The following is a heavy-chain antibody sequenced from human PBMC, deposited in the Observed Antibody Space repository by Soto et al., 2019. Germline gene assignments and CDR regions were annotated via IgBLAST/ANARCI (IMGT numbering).Heavy chain of an antibody. CDR2: TNEDGTTT. D-gene: IGHD3-16*01. CDR1: GFTFSSYW. J-gene: IGHJ4*02. Sequence: EVQLVESGGGLVQPGGSLRLSCEVSGFTFSSYWMHWVRQVPGKGLVWVSRTNEDGTTTNYADSVRGRFTISRDNAKNTLYRKMNGLRVDDTVVYYCKGDRGGGGGYWGQGTLVTVSS. CDR3: KGDRGGGGGY. V-gene: IGHV3-74*01.